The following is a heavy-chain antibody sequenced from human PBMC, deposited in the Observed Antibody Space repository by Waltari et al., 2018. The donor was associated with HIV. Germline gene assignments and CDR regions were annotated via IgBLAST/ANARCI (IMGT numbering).Heavy chain of an antibody. J-gene: IGHJ6*02. V-gene: IGHV4-34*01. D-gene: IGHD6-25*01. Sequence: QVQLQQWGAGLLKPSETLSLTCAVYGGSFSGYYWSWIRQPPGKGLEWIGEINHSGSTNYNPSLKSRVTISVDTSKNQFSLKLSSVTAADTAVYYCARGEAAGGMDVWGQGTTVTVSS. CDR1: GGSFSGYY. CDR2: INHSGST. CDR3: ARGEAAGGMDV.